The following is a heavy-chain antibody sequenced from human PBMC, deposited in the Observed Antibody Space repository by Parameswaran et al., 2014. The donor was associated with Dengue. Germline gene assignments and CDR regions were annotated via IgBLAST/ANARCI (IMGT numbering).Heavy chain of an antibody. CDR2: IFSNDEK. D-gene: IGHD3-10*01. Sequence: VRQAPGKALEWLAHIFSNDEKSYSTSLKSRLTISKDTSKSQVVLTMTNMDPVDTATYYCARTGYYYGSGSYYPGDYWAREPWSPSPQ. CDR3: ARTGYYYGSGSYYPGDY. J-gene: IGHJ4*02. V-gene: IGHV2-26*01.